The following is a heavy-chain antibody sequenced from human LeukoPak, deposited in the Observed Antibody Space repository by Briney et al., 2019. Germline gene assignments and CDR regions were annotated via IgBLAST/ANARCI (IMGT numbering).Heavy chain of an antibody. D-gene: IGHD4-17*01. V-gene: IGHV3-73*01. Sequence: GGSLRLSCAASGFTFSGSAMHWVRQASGKGLEWVGRIRSKANSYATAYAASVKGRFTISRDDSKNTAYLQMNSLKTEDTAVYYCTRHPDYGDYAYWGQGTLVTVSS. CDR3: TRHPDYGDYAY. CDR2: IRSKANSYAT. J-gene: IGHJ4*02. CDR1: GFTFSGSA.